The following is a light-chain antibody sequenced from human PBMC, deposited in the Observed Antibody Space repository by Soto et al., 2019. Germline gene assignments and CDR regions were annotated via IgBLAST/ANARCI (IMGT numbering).Light chain of an antibody. CDR2: VNIDGSH. J-gene: IGLJ3*02. CDR1: SGHTTYA. CDR3: QTWGTGVHLV. Sequence: QSVLTQSPSTSASLGASVKLTCTLTSGHTTYAITWHQQQPEKGPRYLMRVNIDGSHSKGDGIPDRFSGSSSGAERYLTISNLQSEDEADYYCQTWGTGVHLVFGEGTKLTVL. V-gene: IGLV4-69*02.